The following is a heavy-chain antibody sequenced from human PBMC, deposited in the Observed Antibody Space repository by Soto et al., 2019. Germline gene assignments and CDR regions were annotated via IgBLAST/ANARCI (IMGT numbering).Heavy chain of an antibody. Sequence: GGSLRLSCAASGFIFGSYAMTWVRQAPGKGLEWVSTIDGSGGTISYADSVKGRFTISRDNSKNTLYLQMNILRADDTAVYYCAKRTYGDYDLGYFALWGRGTLVTVSS. J-gene: IGHJ2*01. D-gene: IGHD4-17*01. V-gene: IGHV3-23*01. CDR1: GFIFGSYA. CDR3: AKRTYGDYDLGYFAL. CDR2: IDGSGGTI.